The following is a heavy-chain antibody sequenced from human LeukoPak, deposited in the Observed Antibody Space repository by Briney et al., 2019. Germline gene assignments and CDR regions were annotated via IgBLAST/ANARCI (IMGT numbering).Heavy chain of an antibody. J-gene: IGHJ4*02. D-gene: IGHD3-22*01. CDR3: ARADDSSGYYLIDY. CDR1: GFTFSDYY. CDR2: ISSSSSYT. V-gene: IGHV3-11*06. Sequence: KPGGSLRHSCAASGFTFSDYYMSWIRQAPGKGLEWVSYISSSSSYTNYADSVKGRFTISRDNAKDSLYLQMNSLRAEDTAVYYCARADDSSGYYLIDYWGQGTLVTVSS.